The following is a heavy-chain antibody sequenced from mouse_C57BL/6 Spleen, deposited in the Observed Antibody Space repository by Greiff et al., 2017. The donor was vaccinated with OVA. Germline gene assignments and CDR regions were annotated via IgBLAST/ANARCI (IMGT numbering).Heavy chain of an antibody. J-gene: IGHJ3*01. CDR3: ARLLYGSGTY. CDR2: ISGGGGNT. V-gene: IGHV5-9*04. Sequence: QVVESVGGLVTPGGSLKLSCAASGFTFSSYTMSWVRQTPEKRLEWVATISGGGGNTYYPDSVKGRVTISRDNAKNTLYLQMSSLRSEDTALYYCARLLYGSGTYWGQGTLVTVSA. D-gene: IGHD1-1*01. CDR1: GFTFSSYT.